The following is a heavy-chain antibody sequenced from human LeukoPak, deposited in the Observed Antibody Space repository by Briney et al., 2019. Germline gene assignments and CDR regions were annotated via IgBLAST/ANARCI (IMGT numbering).Heavy chain of an antibody. J-gene: IGHJ4*02. CDR1: GYTFTGYY. D-gene: IGHD1-26*01. CDR2: ISAYNGNT. Sequence: ASVKVSCKASGYTFTGYYMHWVRQAPGQGLEWMGWISAYNGNTNYAQKLQGRVTMTTDPSTSTAYMELRSLRSDDTAVYYCARDRSGSYLGAWGQGTLVTVSS. CDR3: ARDRSGSYLGA. V-gene: IGHV1-18*04.